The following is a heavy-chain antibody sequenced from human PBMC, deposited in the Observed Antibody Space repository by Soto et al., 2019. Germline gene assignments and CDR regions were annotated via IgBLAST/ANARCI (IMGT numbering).Heavy chain of an antibody. V-gene: IGHV3-48*02. CDR1: GFSFSTYD. Sequence: EVQLLESGGGLVQPGGSLRLSCAASGFSFSTYDMNWVRQAPGKGLEWVSYISAGGRTTKSTDSVKGRFTISRDNAKNRLYLQMSGLTDEDTGVYYCARDPQRGYSGMDVWGEGTTVTVSS. D-gene: IGHD2-2*01. J-gene: IGHJ6*04. CDR3: ARDPQRGYSGMDV. CDR2: ISAGGRTT.